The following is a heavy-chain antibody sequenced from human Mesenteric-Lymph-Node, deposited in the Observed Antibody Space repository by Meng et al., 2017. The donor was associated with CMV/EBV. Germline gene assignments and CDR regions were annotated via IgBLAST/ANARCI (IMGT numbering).Heavy chain of an antibody. CDR1: GFTFSSYE. CDR3: AGAGFYGFWSGYYGGYNWFDP. J-gene: IGHJ5*02. D-gene: IGHD3-3*01. CDR2: ISGGGSTI. Sequence: GESLKISCAASGFTFSSYEMNWVRQPPGKGLEWVAYISGGGSTIYHADSVKGRFTISRDNAKNSLYLQMNSLRVEDTALYYCAGAGFYGFWSGYYGGYNWFDPWGQGTLVTVSS. V-gene: IGHV3-48*03.